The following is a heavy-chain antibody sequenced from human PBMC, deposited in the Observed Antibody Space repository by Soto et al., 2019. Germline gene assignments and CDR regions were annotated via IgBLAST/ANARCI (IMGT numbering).Heavy chain of an antibody. CDR1: GFTFSSYG. CDR2: IWYDGSNK. CDR3: ARDMYYYDRSGYYYYYYGMDV. D-gene: IGHD3-22*01. J-gene: IGHJ6*02. V-gene: IGHV3-33*01. Sequence: GGSLRLSCAASGFTFSSYGMHWVRQAPGKGLEWVAVIWYDGSNKYYADSVKGRFTITRDNSKNTLYLQMNSLRAEDTAVYYCARDMYYYDRSGYYYYYYGMDVWGQGTTVTVSS.